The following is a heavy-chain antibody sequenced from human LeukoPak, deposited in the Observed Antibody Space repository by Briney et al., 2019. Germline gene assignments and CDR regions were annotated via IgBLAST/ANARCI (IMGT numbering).Heavy chain of an antibody. Sequence: WGSLRLSCAASGFTFSSYGMHWVRQAPGKGLEWVAVMAYDGSNEYYADSVKGRLTISRDNSKNTLYLQMNSLRTEDTAVYYCAKDRSSSWSFDYWGQGTLVTVSS. CDR3: AKDRSSSWSFDY. V-gene: IGHV3-30*18. J-gene: IGHJ4*02. D-gene: IGHD6-13*01. CDR1: GFTFSSYG. CDR2: MAYDGSNE.